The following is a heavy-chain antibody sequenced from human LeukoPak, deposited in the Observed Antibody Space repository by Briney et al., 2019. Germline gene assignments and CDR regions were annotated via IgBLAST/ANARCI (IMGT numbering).Heavy chain of an antibody. CDR2: IHPSGTT. Sequence: SETLSLTCSVSGDYVSSYYWSWIRQPARKGLEWMGRIHPSGTTSYNPSLKSRVTMPVDTSKNQFSLNLTSVTAADTAVYFCAKDRVGVPAAIHYYGLDVWGQGTAVTVSS. CDR3: AKDRVGVPAAIHYYGLDV. D-gene: IGHD2-2*01. CDR1: GDYVSSYY. V-gene: IGHV4-4*07. J-gene: IGHJ6*02.